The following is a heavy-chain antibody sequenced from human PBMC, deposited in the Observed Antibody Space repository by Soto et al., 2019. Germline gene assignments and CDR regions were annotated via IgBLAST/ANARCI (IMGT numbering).Heavy chain of an antibody. CDR2: IYYSGST. V-gene: IGHV4-59*08. Sequence: SETLSLTCTVSGGSISSYYWSWIRQPPGKGLEWIGYIYYSGSTNYNPSLKSRVTISVDTSKNQFSLKLSSVTAADTAVYYCARHRRVAVAGTTADLFDYWSQGTLVTVSS. D-gene: IGHD6-19*01. J-gene: IGHJ4*02. CDR3: ARHRRVAVAGTTADLFDY. CDR1: GGSISSYY.